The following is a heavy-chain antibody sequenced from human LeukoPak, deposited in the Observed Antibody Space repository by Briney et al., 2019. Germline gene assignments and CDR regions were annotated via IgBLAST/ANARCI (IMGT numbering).Heavy chain of an antibody. CDR2: ISRSRSGSTI. D-gene: IGHD2-2*01. Sequence: GGSLRLSCAASGFTFSSYEMNWVRQAPGKGLDWVSYISRSRSGSTIYYADSVKGRFTISRDNAKNSLYLEMNSLRAEDTALYYCARDSQYQLLSWFDPWGQGTLVTVSS. J-gene: IGHJ5*02. V-gene: IGHV3-48*03. CDR3: ARDSQYQLLSWFDP. CDR1: GFTFSSYE.